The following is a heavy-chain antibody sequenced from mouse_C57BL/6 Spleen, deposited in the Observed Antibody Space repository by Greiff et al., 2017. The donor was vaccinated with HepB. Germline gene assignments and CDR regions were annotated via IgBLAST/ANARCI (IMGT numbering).Heavy chain of an antibody. D-gene: IGHD1-1*01. V-gene: IGHV5-4*01. CDR3: ARDPRVTTGGYYFDY. Sequence: EVQGVESGGGLVKPGGSLKLSCAASGFTFSSYAMSWVRQTPEKRLEWVATISDGGSYTYYPDNVKGRFTISRDNAKNNLYLQMSHLKSEDTAMYYCARDPRVTTGGYYFDYWCQGTTLTVSS. J-gene: IGHJ2*01. CDR1: GFTFSSYA. CDR2: ISDGGSYT.